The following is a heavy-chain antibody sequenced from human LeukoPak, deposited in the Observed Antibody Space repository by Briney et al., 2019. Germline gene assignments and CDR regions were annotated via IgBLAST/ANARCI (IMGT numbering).Heavy chain of an antibody. Sequence: QPSETLSLTCAVYGGSFSGYYWSWIRQPPGKGPEWVSAISGSGGSTYYADSVKGWFTISRDNSKNTLYLQMNSLRAEDTAVYYCAKDPGPTYYDFWSGYIDYWGQGTLVTVSS. CDR3: AKDPGPTYYDFWSGYIDY. CDR1: GGSFSGYY. CDR2: ISGSGGST. V-gene: IGHV3-23*01. J-gene: IGHJ4*02. D-gene: IGHD3-3*01.